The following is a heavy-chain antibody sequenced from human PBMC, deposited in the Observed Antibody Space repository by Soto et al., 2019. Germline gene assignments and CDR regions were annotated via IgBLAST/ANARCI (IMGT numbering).Heavy chain of an antibody. D-gene: IGHD3-22*01. CDR2: ISYDGSNK. CDR1: GFTFSSYG. Sequence: ARTLSLSCAASGFTFSSYGMDWVRQAPGKGLEWVAVISYDGSNKYYADSVKGRFTISRDNSKNTLYLQMNSLRAEDTAVYYCAKDSRRYYYDSSEVDYWGQGTLVTVSS. CDR3: AKDSRRYYYDSSEVDY. V-gene: IGHV3-30*18. J-gene: IGHJ4*02.